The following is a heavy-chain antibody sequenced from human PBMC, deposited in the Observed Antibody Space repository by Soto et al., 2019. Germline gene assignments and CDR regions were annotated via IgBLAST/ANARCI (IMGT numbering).Heavy chain of an antibody. V-gene: IGHV3-48*03. Sequence: EVSLRLSCEASGFTFIVHELYWAPQAPGKGLEWISYISAGGSSVKYADSVRGRFTISRDNAKTSLHLQMTGLRAEDTGVYYCAGSAYVGTSLFWGHGTMVTVSS. J-gene: IGHJ4*01. CDR3: AGSAYVGTSLF. CDR2: ISAGGSSV. D-gene: IGHD1-1*01. CDR1: GFTFIVHE.